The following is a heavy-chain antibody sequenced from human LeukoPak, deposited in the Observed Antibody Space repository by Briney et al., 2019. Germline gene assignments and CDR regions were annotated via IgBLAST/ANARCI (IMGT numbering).Heavy chain of an antibody. CDR2: IYYSGST. Sequence: SETLSLTCTVSGGPISSYYWSWIRQPPGKGLEWIGYIYYSGSTNYNPSLKSRVTISVDTSKNQFSLKLSSVTAADTAVYYCARGFGYSSSWGNNWFDPWGQGTLVTVSS. V-gene: IGHV4-59*01. CDR3: ARGFGYSSSWGNNWFDP. CDR1: GGPISSYY. D-gene: IGHD6-13*01. J-gene: IGHJ5*02.